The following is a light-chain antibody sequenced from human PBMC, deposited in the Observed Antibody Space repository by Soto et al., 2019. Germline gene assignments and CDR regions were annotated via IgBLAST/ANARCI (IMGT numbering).Light chain of an antibody. CDR2: DVS. J-gene: IGLJ1*01. Sequence: QSALTQPASVSGSPGQSITISCTGSSSDVGGYDYVSWYQQHPGKPPKLMIYDVSNRPSGVSDRFSGSKSGNTASLTISGLQAEDEADYYCSSYTSISTSCVVGTGTKVTVL. CDR1: SSDVGGYDY. V-gene: IGLV2-14*01. CDR3: SSYTSISTSCV.